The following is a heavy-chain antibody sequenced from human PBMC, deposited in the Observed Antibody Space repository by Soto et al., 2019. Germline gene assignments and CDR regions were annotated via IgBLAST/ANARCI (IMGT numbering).Heavy chain of an antibody. CDR1: GYTFTSYG. Sequence: GASVKVSCKASGYTFTSYGISWVRQAPGQGLEWMGGIIPIFGTANYAQKFQGRVTITADESTSTAYMELSSLRSEDTAVYYCARDREGPGIAAAGTSMDVWGQGTTVTVSS. V-gene: IGHV1-69*13. D-gene: IGHD6-13*01. J-gene: IGHJ6*02. CDR2: IIPIFGTA. CDR3: ARDREGPGIAAAGTSMDV.